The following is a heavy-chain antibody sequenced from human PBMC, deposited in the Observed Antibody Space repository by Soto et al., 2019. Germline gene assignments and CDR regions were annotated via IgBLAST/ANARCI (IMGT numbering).Heavy chain of an antibody. J-gene: IGHJ3*02. CDR2: INPATGAA. V-gene: IGHV1-2*02. CDR1: GYPVTAYY. CDR3: ARGGGVGVAGSAAFDM. Sequence: QLHLVQSGAVVKKPGASVTVSCSASGYPVTAYYMHWVRQAPGRGLEWMGGINPATGAAKYTQTLQGRVNMTGDMATSTDVMERSGLTSEYAAVFYCARGGGVGVAGSAAFDMWGQGTLVTVSS. D-gene: IGHD3-3*01.